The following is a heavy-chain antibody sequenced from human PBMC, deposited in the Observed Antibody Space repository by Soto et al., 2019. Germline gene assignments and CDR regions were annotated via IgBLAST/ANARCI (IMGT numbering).Heavy chain of an antibody. CDR3: ARDLGGWPDY. J-gene: IGHJ4*02. CDR2: IIPMLGIA. CDR1: GGTFSGYI. D-gene: IGHD2-15*01. V-gene: IGHV1-69*04. Sequence: SVKVSCKASGGTFSGYIFSWVRQAPGQGLEWMGRIIPMLGIANYAQKFQGRVTITRDTSASTAYMELSSLRSEDTAVYYCARDLGGWPDYWGQGTLVTVSS.